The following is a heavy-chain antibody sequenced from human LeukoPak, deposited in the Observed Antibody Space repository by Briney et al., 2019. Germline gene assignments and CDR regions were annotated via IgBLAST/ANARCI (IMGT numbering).Heavy chain of an antibody. CDR1: GFIFRDYA. V-gene: IGHV3-23*01. D-gene: IGHD3/OR15-3a*01. CDR2: ISDNGGGP. CDR3: AKEIGRLGVPLYDY. J-gene: IGHJ4*02. Sequence: GGSLRLSCVVSGFIFRDYAMSWVRQAPGEGLEWVAGISDNGGGPYYADSLKGRFTISRDNSKNILYLQMNSLRAEDTAVYYCAKEIGRLGVPLYDYWGRGTLVTASS.